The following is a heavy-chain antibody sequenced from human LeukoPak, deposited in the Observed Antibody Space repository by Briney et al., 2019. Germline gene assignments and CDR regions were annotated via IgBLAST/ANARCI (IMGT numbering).Heavy chain of an antibody. V-gene: IGHV3-23*01. CDR3: AKRRHYYGPGYYYRDP. CDR1: GFTFSSYA. CDR2: ISGSTNT. J-gene: IGHJ5*02. Sequence: GGSLRLSCAASGFTFSSYAMRWVRQAPGKGLEWVSSISGSTNTYYADSVKGRFTISRDNSRNLLFLQMSSLRVEDTAVYYCAKRRHYYGPGYYYRDPWGQGTLVTVSS. D-gene: IGHD3-10*01.